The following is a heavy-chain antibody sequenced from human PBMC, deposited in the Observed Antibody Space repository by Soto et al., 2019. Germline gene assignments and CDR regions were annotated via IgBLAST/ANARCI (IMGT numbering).Heavy chain of an antibody. Sequence: SETLSLTCTVSGGSISSYYWSWIRQPPGKGLEWIGYIYYSGSTNYNPSLKSRVTISVDTSKNQFSLKLSSVTAADTAVYYCARSGGYDFWSGKGNWFDPWGQGTLLTVSS. CDR3: ARSGGYDFWSGKGNWFDP. V-gene: IGHV4-59*08. CDR1: GGSISSYY. J-gene: IGHJ5*02. CDR2: IYYSGST. D-gene: IGHD3-3*01.